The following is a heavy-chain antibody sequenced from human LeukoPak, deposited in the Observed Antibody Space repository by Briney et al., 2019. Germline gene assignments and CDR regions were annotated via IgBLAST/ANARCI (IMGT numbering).Heavy chain of an antibody. Sequence: PSETLSLTCTVSGGSISSSYWSWIRQPPGKGLEWIGYIYYIGSTYYSPSLKSRVTISVDTSKNQFSLKLSSVTAADTAVYYCARGDAEYFHHWGQGTLVTVSS. CDR2: IYYIGST. V-gene: IGHV4-59*12. CDR1: GGSISSSY. J-gene: IGHJ1*01. CDR3: ARGDAEYFHH.